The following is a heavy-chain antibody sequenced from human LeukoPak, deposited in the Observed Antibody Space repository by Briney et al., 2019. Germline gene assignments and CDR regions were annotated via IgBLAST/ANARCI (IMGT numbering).Heavy chain of an antibody. CDR1: GFTFSSYG. Sequence: QPGGSLRLSCAASGFTFSSYGMHCVRQAPGKGLEWVANIKQDGSEKYYVGSVKGRFTISRDNAKNSLYLQMNSLRAEDTAVYYCTRSDCSGGGCYSVRAFDIWGQGTMVAASS. V-gene: IGHV3-7*01. CDR3: TRSDCSGGGCYSVRAFDI. J-gene: IGHJ3*02. CDR2: IKQDGSEK. D-gene: IGHD2-15*01.